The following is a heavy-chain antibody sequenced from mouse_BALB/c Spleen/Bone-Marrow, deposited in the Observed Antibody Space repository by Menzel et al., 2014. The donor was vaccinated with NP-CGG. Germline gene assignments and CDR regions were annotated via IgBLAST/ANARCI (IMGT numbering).Heavy chain of an antibody. CDR3: ARDPFYYGSPHWYFDV. CDR1: GFSLTSYG. D-gene: IGHD1-1*01. CDR2: IWAGGST. V-gene: IGHV2-9*02. J-gene: IGHJ1*01. Sequence: VQRVESGPGLAAPSQSLSITCTVSGFSLTSYGVHWVRQPPGKGLEWLGVIWAGGSTNYNSALMSRLSISKDNSKSQVFLKLNSLQTDDSAMYYCARDPFYYGSPHWYFDVWGAGTTVTVSS.